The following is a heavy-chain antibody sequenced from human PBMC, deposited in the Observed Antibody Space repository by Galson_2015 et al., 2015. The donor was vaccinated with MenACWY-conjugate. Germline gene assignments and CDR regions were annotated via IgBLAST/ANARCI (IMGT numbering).Heavy chain of an antibody. V-gene: IGHV3-30*02. CDR2: IRYDGSNK. CDR1: GFTFSSYG. CDR3: AKGVAAAGLPLDAFDI. J-gene: IGHJ3*02. Sequence: SLRLSCAASGFTFSSYGMHWVRQAPGKGLEWVAFIRYDGSNKYYADSVKGRFTISRDNSKNTLYLQMNSLRAEDTAVYYCAKGVAAAGLPLDAFDIWGQGTMVTVSS. D-gene: IGHD6-13*01.